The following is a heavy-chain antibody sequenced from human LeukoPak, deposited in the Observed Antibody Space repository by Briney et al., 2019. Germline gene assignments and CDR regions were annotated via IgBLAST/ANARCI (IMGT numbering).Heavy chain of an antibody. CDR2: ISSSSSYI. CDR1: GFTFSSYS. Sequence: PGGSLRLSCAASGFTFSSYSMNWVRQAPGKGLEWVSSISSSSSYIYYADSVKGRFTISRDNAKNSLYLQMNSLRAEDTAVYYCASGHGDILTGDYSDYWGQGTLVTVSS. J-gene: IGHJ4*02. D-gene: IGHD3-9*01. CDR3: ASGHGDILTGDYSDY. V-gene: IGHV3-21*01.